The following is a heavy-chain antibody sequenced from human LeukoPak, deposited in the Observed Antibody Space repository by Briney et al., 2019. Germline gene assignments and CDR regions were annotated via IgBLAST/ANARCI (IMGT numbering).Heavy chain of an antibody. D-gene: IGHD5-18*01. CDR1: GGSISSNY. CDR2: IYYSGST. CDR3: ARSFEGYSYGSDY. J-gene: IGHJ4*02. V-gene: IGHV4-59*01. Sequence: SETLSLTCTVSGGSISSNYWSWIRQSPGKGLEWMGYIYYSGSTNYNPSLKSRVTISVDTSKNQFSLKLSSVTAADTAVYYCARSFEGYSYGSDYWGQGTLVTVSS.